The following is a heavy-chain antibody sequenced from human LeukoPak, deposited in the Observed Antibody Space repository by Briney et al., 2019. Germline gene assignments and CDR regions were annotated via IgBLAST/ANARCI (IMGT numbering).Heavy chain of an antibody. V-gene: IGHV4-39*01. CDR2: IYYSGST. CDR1: GGSISGSSYY. J-gene: IGHJ4*02. CDR3: ARAAPRGVINPADY. Sequence: PPETLSLTCTVSGGSISGSSYYWGWNRQPPGKGLEWIGSIYYSGSTYYNPSLKSRVTISVDTSKNQFSLKLSSVTAADTAVYYCARAAPRGVINPADYWGQGTLVTVSS. D-gene: IGHD3-10*01.